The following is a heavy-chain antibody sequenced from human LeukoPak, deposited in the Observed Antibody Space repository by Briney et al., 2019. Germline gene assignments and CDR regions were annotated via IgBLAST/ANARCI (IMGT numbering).Heavy chain of an antibody. CDR3: AKGLRRDAYNLVDY. J-gene: IGHJ4*02. CDR1: GFTFSSYA. Sequence: GGSLRLSCAASGFTFSSYAMSWVRQAPGKGLEWVSAISGSGGSTYYADSVKGRFTISRDNSKNTLYLQMNSLRAEDTAVYCCAKGLRRDAYNLVDYWGQGTLVTVSS. D-gene: IGHD5-24*01. V-gene: IGHV3-23*01. CDR2: ISGSGGST.